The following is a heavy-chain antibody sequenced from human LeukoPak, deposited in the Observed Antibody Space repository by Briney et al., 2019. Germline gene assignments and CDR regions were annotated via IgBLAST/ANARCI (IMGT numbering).Heavy chain of an antibody. Sequence: ASVKVSCKASSYTFTKYGISWVRQAPGQGLEWMGWISGHNGNTNYAQKLQGRVTMTTDTSTSTAYMELRSLRSDDTAVCYCAREPPMVRGVTGWFDPWGQGTLVTVSS. V-gene: IGHV1-18*01. CDR3: AREPPMVRGVTGWFDP. D-gene: IGHD3-10*01. J-gene: IGHJ5*02. CDR1: SYTFTKYG. CDR2: ISGHNGNT.